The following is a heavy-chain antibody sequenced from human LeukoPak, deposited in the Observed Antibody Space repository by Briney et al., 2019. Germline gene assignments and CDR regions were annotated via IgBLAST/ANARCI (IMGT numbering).Heavy chain of an antibody. D-gene: IGHD2-8*01. CDR2: ISGYTGNT. V-gene: IGHV1-18*01. J-gene: IGHJ4*02. Sequence: GASVKVSCKASGYIFTSYGVNWVRQAPGQGLEWLGWISGYTGNTDCAQKFQGRVTMTTDTSATTAYMELRSLRSDDTAVYYCARAPRVASTNRFDYWGQGTLVTVSS. CDR1: GYIFTSYG. CDR3: ARAPRVASTNRFDY.